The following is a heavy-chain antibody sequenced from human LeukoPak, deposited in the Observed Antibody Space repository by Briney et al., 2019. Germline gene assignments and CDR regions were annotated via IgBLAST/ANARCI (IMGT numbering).Heavy chain of an antibody. Sequence: PGGSLRLSCAASGFTFSSYWMTWVRQAPGKGLEWVANIKRDGSEKYYEDSVKGRFTFSRDNAKNSLYLQMNSLRAEDTAVYYCARGTSGAFDRWGQGTLVTVSS. J-gene: IGHJ5*02. CDR2: IKRDGSEK. V-gene: IGHV3-7*01. D-gene: IGHD1-14*01. CDR1: GFTFSSYW. CDR3: ARGTSGAFDR.